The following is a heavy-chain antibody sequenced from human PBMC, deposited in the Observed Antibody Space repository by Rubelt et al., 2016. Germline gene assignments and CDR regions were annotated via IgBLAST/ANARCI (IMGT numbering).Heavy chain of an antibody. V-gene: IGHV3-23*01. CDR1: GFNFNTNA. CDR2: ISGTGGTT. J-gene: IGHJ1*01. CDR3: AKCGTFSDLDW. Sequence: EVQLLESGGDLIQPGGSLRLSCTASGFNFNTNAMSWVRQAPGKGLEWVSAISGTGGTTYYADSVRGRFTISRENFRSTRFLQRNTLGADDTAIYYWAKCGTFSDLDWWGPGTQVTVSS. D-gene: IGHD3/OR15-3a*01.